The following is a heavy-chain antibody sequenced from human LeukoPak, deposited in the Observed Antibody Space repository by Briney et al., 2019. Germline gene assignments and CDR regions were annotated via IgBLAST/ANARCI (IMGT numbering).Heavy chain of an antibody. D-gene: IGHD6-13*01. CDR2: IYPGYSYT. V-gene: IGHV5-51*01. Sequence: GESLKISCKGSGYSFTNYWIGWVRQMPGKGLEWMGNIYPGYSYTRYSPSFRGQVTMSADKSISTAYLHWRSLKASDTAIYYCARHSIAASTIYYMDVWGEGTTVTVSS. CDR3: ARHSIAASTIYYMDV. J-gene: IGHJ6*03. CDR1: GYSFTNYW.